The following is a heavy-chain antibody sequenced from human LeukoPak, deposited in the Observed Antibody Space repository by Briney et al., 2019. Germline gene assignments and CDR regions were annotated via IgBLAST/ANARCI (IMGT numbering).Heavy chain of an antibody. V-gene: IGHV1-3*01. CDR3: ARDGPGTTVVTPFDY. CDR1: GYTFTSYA. D-gene: IGHD4-23*01. CDR2: INAGNGNT. Sequence: GASVKVSCKASGYTFTSYAMHWVRQAPGQRLEWMGWINAGNGNTKYSQKFQGRVTITRDTSASTAYMELSSLRSEDTAVYYCARDGPGTTVVTPFDYWGQGTLVTVSS. J-gene: IGHJ4*02.